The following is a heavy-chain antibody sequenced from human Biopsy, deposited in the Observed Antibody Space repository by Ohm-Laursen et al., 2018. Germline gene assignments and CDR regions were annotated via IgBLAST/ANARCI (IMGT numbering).Heavy chain of an antibody. D-gene: IGHD5-12*01. CDR2: INHSGRT. J-gene: IGHJ4*02. CDR3: ARLSRRGYIIFFDY. V-gene: IGHV4-34*01. Sequence: SQTLSLTCAVYGESFNGYYWSWIRQTPGKGLEWIGEINHSGRTNYNPSLKSRVTISVYTSKNQFSLKVRSVTAADTAVYYCARLSRRGYIIFFDYWSRGTRVTVSS. CDR1: GESFNGYY.